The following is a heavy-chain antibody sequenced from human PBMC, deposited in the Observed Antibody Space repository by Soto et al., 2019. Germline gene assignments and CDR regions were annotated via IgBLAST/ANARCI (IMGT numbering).Heavy chain of an antibody. Sequence: QVQLVQSGAEAKKPGASVKVSCKASGYTFFSHDINWVRQASGQGLEWMGWVNPQSGKTEYAKKFQGRVTMTRDPSIDPAYMELSSLTSEDTAIYYCGIYTTSFSYFNHWGQGALVTVSS. V-gene: IGHV1-8*02. J-gene: IGHJ4*02. CDR1: GYTFFSHD. CDR3: GIYTTSFSYFNH. CDR2: VNPQSGKT. D-gene: IGHD1-26*01.